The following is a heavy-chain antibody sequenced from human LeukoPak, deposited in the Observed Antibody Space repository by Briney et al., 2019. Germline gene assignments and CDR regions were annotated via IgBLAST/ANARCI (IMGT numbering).Heavy chain of an antibody. CDR1: GFTVSSNY. CDR3: ARAQGKFGSGSSH. Sequence: GGSLRLSCAASGFTVSSNYMSWVRQAPGKGLEWVSVIYSGGSTYYADSVKGRFTISRDNSKNTLYLQMNSLRAEDTAVYYCARAQGKFGSGSSHWGQGTLVTVSS. V-gene: IGHV3-53*01. D-gene: IGHD1-26*01. J-gene: IGHJ4*02. CDR2: IYSGGST.